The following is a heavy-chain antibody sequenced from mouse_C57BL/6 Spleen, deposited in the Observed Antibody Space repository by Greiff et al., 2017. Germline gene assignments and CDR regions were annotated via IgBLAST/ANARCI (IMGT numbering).Heavy chain of an antibody. CDR3: AIYDGYYDYYAMDY. CDR2: IHPNSGST. D-gene: IGHD2-3*01. CDR1: GYTFTSYW. V-gene: IGHV1-64*01. Sequence: VQLQQSGAELVKPGASVKLSCKASGYTFTSYWMHWVKQRPGQGLEWIGMIHPNSGSTNYNEKFKSKATLTVDKSSSTAYMQLSSLTSEDSAVYYCAIYDGYYDYYAMDYWGQGTSVTVSS. J-gene: IGHJ4*01.